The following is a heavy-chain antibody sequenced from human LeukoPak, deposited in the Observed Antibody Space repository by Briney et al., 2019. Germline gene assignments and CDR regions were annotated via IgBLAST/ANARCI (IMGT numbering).Heavy chain of an antibody. V-gene: IGHV3-23*01. CDR1: GFTFSSNA. Sequence: GGSLRLSCAASGFTFSSNAMSWVRQAPGKGLEWVSAISGSGGSTYYADSVKGRFTISRDNSKNTLYLQMNSLRAEDTAVYYCAKDTSMVRGVIIEIYYYYMDVWGKGTTVTVSS. D-gene: IGHD3-10*01. CDR3: AKDTSMVRGVIIEIYYYYMDV. CDR2: ISGSGGST. J-gene: IGHJ6*03.